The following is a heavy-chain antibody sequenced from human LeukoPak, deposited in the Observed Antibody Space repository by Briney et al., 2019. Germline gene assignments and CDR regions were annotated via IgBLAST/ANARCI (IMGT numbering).Heavy chain of an antibody. D-gene: IGHD2-15*01. CDR2: IYHSGST. Sequence: SETLSLTCAVSGVSISSSNWWSWVRQPPGKGLEWIGEIYHSGSTNYNPSLKSRVTISVDKSKNQFSLKLSSVTAADTAVYYCARDSRSCSGGSCYDGGYYYYGMDVWGQGTTVTVSS. V-gene: IGHV4-4*02. CDR1: GVSISSSNW. CDR3: ARDSRSCSGGSCYDGGYYYYGMDV. J-gene: IGHJ6*02.